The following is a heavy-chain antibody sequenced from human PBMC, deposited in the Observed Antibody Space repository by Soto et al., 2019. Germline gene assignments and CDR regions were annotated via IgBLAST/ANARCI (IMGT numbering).Heavy chain of an antibody. D-gene: IGHD6-13*01. CDR3: SRGDHRSSWYGGY. CDR1: GGTFSSYT. V-gene: IGHV1-69*02. CDR2: IIPILGIA. J-gene: IGHJ4*02. Sequence: QVQLVQSGAEVKKPGSSVKVSCKASGGTFSSYTISWVRQAPGQGLEWMGRIIPILGIANYAQKFQGRVTITADKSTSTAYMDLSSLRSDDTAVYYCSRGDHRSSWYGGYWGQGTLVTVSS.